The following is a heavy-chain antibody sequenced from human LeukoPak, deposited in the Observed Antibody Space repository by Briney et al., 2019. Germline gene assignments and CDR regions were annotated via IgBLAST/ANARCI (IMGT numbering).Heavy chain of an antibody. Sequence: ASLKVSCKPSGYTFTSYGISWVRQAPGQGLEWMGIINPSAGSTTYAQNLQGRVTMTRDTSTSTVYMELSSLRSQDTAVYYCARPSYYYGSGSYYTDWGQGTLVTVSS. CDR1: GYTFTSYG. J-gene: IGHJ4*02. D-gene: IGHD3-10*01. CDR3: ARPSYYYGSGSYYTD. CDR2: INPSAGST. V-gene: IGHV1-46*04.